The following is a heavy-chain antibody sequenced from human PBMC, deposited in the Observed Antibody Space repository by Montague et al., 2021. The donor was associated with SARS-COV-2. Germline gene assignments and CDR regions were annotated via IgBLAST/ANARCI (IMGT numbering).Heavy chain of an antibody. CDR2: IRHDGSNK. V-gene: IGHV3-33*01. D-gene: IGHD3-22*01. Sequence: SLRLSCAASGFTFSSYGMHWVRQAPGKGLEWVAVIRHDGSNKYYADSVKGRFTVSRDNSKNTLYLQMNSLRAEDTAVYYCAREAEILGVVNTTLFDWGQGTLVTVSS. J-gene: IGHJ4*02. CDR3: AREAEILGVVNTTLFD. CDR1: GFTFSSYG.